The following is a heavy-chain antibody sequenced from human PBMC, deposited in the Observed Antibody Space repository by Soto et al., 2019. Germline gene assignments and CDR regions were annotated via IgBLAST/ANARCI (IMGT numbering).Heavy chain of an antibody. CDR1: GYTFTSYD. V-gene: IGHV1-8*01. CDR3: AIANCNDDHYYYYYGMDV. J-gene: IGHJ6*02. Sequence: QVQLVQSGAEVKKPGASVKVSCKASGYTFTSYDINWVRQATGKGLEWMGWMNPNSGNTGYAQKFQGRVTMTRNNSISTAYIELSSLRSEDTAVYYCAIANCNDDHYYYYYGMDVWGQGTTVTVSS. CDR2: MNPNSGNT. D-gene: IGHD1-1*01.